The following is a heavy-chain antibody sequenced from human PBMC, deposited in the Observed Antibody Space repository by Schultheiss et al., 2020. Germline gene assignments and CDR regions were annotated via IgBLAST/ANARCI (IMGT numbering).Heavy chain of an antibody. D-gene: IGHD5-18*01. V-gene: IGHV3-49*04. CDR1: GFTFGDYA. Sequence: GGSLRLSCTASGFTFGDYAMSWVRQAPGKGLEWVGFIRSKAYGGTTEYAASVKGRFTISRDDSKSIAYLQMNSLKTEHTAVYYCTRDPKDTAMVPDYYYGMDVWGQGTTVTVSS. J-gene: IGHJ6*02. CDR3: TRDPKDTAMVPDYYYGMDV. CDR2: IRSKAYGGTT.